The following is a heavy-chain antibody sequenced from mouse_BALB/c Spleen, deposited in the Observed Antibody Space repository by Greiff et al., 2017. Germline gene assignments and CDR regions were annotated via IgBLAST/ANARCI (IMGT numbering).Heavy chain of an antibody. V-gene: IGHV5-6-5*01. J-gene: IGHJ2*01. D-gene: IGHD2-2*01. CDR1: GFTFSSYA. Sequence: EVHLVESGGGLVKPGGSLKLSCAASGFTFSSYAMSWVRQTPEKRLEWVASISSGGSTYYPDSVKGRFTISRDNARNILYLQMSSLRSEDTAMYYCARGRWLRPYYFDYWGQGTTLTVSS. CDR3: ARGRWLRPYYFDY. CDR2: ISSGGST.